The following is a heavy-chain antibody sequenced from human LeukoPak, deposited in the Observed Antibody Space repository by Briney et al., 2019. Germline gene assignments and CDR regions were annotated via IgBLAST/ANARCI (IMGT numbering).Heavy chain of an antibody. J-gene: IGHJ6*02. V-gene: IGHV1-69*04. CDR1: GGTFNTYA. D-gene: IGHD5-18*01. CDR3: ARFPVRGYTYGSVIHHMDV. CDR2: IIPILDVA. Sequence: SVKVSCKASGGTFNTYAITWVRQAPGQGLEWMGRIIPILDVADSAQRFQGRVTITADRSTSTVYMELNSRRSEDTAIYYCARFPVRGYTYGSVIHHMDVWGQGTTVIVSS.